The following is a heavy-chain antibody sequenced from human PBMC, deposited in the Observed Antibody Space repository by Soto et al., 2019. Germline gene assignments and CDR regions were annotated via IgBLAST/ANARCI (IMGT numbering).Heavy chain of an antibody. CDR1: GGSFSGYY. Sequence: SETLSLTCAVYGGSFSGYYWSWIRQPPGKGLEWIGEINHSGSTNYNPSLKSRVTISVDTSKNQFSLKLSSVTAADTAVYYCAQHGGFVSGLFLGGWFDPWGQGTLLTVSS. J-gene: IGHJ5*02. CDR2: INHSGST. V-gene: IGHV4-34*01. D-gene: IGHD3-10*01. CDR3: AQHGGFVSGLFLGGWFDP.